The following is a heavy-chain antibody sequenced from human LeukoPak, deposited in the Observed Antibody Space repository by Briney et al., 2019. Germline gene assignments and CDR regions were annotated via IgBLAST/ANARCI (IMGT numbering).Heavy chain of an antibody. CDR1: GGSISSSSYY. CDR2: IYYSGST. J-gene: IGHJ6*03. Sequence: PSETLSLTCTVSGGSISSSSYYWGWIRQPPGKGLEWIGSIYYSGSTYYNPSLKSRVTISVDTSKNQFSLKLSSVTAADTAVYYCAREEVTIFGVVMYYYYYYMDVWGKGTTVTVSS. V-gene: IGHV4-39*02. D-gene: IGHD3-3*01. CDR3: AREEVTIFGVVMYYYYYYMDV.